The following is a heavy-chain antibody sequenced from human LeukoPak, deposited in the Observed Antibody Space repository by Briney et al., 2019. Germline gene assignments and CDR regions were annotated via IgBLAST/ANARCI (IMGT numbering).Heavy chain of an antibody. V-gene: IGHV5-51*01. J-gene: IGHJ5*02. Sequence: GESLKISCKGSGYSFTSYWISWVRQMPGKGLEWMGIIYPGDSDTRYSPSFQGQVTISADKSISTAYLQWSSLKASDTAMYYCAGMYYYDSSGYPRGYNWFDPWGQGPLVTVSS. D-gene: IGHD3-22*01. CDR3: AGMYYYDSSGYPRGYNWFDP. CDR2: IYPGDSDT. CDR1: GYSFTSYW.